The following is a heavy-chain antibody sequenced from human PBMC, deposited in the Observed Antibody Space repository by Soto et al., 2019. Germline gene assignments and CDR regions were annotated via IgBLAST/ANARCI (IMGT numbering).Heavy chain of an antibody. J-gene: IGHJ4*02. Sequence: SETLSLTCTVSGGSISSYYWSWIRQXPGKGLEWIGYIYYSGSTNYNPSLKSRVTISVDTSKNQFSLKLSSVTAADTAVYYCARGPRGYSYGLGFFDYWGQGTLVTVSS. CDR3: ARGPRGYSYGLGFFDY. V-gene: IGHV4-59*01. CDR1: GGSISSYY. D-gene: IGHD5-18*01. CDR2: IYYSGST.